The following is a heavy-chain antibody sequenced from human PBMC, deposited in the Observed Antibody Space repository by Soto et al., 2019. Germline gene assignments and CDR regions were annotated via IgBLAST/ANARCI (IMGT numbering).Heavy chain of an antibody. Sequence: EVQLVEYGGGLVQPGGSLRLSCAASRFTFSTYWMSWVRQAPGKGLEWVANIRQDGSQKYYVDSVKGRFTISRDNAKNSLYLQMNSLRADDTAVYYCARGGYCSSTSCSLFDYWGQGTLVTVSS. CDR3: ARGGYCSSTSCSLFDY. D-gene: IGHD2-2*03. CDR2: IRQDGSQK. J-gene: IGHJ4*02. V-gene: IGHV3-7*01. CDR1: RFTFSTYW.